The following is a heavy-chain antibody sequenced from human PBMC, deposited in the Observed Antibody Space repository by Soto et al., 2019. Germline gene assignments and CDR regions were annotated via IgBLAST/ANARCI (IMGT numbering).Heavy chain of an antibody. V-gene: IGHV3-74*01. CDR1: GFTFSSYW. CDR2: INDDGRRT. CDR3: ARRHRPSYTSDY. D-gene: IGHD4-4*01. Sequence: EVQLVESGGGLVQPGGSLRLSCAASGFTFSSYWMHRVRQAPGKGLEWVSRINDDGRRTSYADSVKGRFTISRDNAKNTLYLQMNSLRDDDTAIYYCARRHRPSYTSDYWGQGTLGTVSS. J-gene: IGHJ4*02.